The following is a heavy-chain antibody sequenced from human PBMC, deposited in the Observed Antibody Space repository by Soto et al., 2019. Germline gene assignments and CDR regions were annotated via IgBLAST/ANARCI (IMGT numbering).Heavy chain of an antibody. CDR3: ASRDPGTSVDY. D-gene: IGHD1-7*01. V-gene: IGHV4-4*02. Sequence: SETLSLTCAVSGGSFTSNNWWTWVRQPPGQGLEWIGEIYRTGSTNYNPSLKSRVTISLDKSEKQISLKETSLTAADTAVYYCASRDPGTSVDYWGQGTLVTVSS. CDR1: GGSFTSNNW. CDR2: IYRTGST. J-gene: IGHJ4*02.